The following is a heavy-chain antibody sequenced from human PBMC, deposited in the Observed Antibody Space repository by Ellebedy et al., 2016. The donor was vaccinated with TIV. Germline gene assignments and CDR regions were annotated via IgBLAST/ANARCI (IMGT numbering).Heavy chain of an antibody. D-gene: IGHD6-19*01. Sequence: GESLKISXAASGFTFSTYTMNWVRQAPGKGLEWVSYISSSSSTIYYADSVKGRFTISRDNAKNSLYLQMNSLRAEDTAVYYCARDHGIALAEPYFDYWGQGTLVTVSS. V-gene: IGHV3-48*01. CDR2: ISSSSSTI. J-gene: IGHJ4*02. CDR3: ARDHGIALAEPYFDY. CDR1: GFTFSTYT.